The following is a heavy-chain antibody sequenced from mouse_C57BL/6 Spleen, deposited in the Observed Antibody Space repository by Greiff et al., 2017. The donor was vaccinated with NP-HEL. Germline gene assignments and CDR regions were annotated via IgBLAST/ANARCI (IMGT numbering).Heavy chain of an antibody. D-gene: IGHD2-4*01. V-gene: IGHV5-4*01. Sequence: EVMLVESGGGLVKPGGSLKLSCAASGFTFSSYAMSWVRQTPEKRLEWVATISDGGSYTYYPDNVKGRFTISRDNAKNNLYLQMSHLKSEDTAMYYCARDRGIYYDYAFDYWGQGTTLTVSS. CDR3: ARDRGIYYDYAFDY. J-gene: IGHJ2*01. CDR1: GFTFSSYA. CDR2: ISDGGSYT.